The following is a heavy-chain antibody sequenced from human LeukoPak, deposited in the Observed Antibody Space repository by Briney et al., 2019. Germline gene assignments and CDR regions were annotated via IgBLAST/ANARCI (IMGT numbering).Heavy chain of an antibody. CDR2: IYPGDSDT. CDR3: ARHGVAYYYDSSGSPPYNWFDP. Sequence: GESLKISCKGSGYTFTNYWIGWVRQMPGKGLEWMGIIYPGDSDTRYSPSFQGQVTIAADKSISTAYLQWSSLKASDTAMYYCARHGVAYYYDSSGSPPYNWFDPWGQGTLVTVSS. J-gene: IGHJ5*02. CDR1: GYTFTNYW. D-gene: IGHD3-22*01. V-gene: IGHV5-51*01.